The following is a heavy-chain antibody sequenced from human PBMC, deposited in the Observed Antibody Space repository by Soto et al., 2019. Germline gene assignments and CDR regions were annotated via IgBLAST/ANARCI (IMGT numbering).Heavy chain of an antibody. V-gene: IGHV4-34*01. CDR1: GGSFSGYC. CDR3: AGPVRNYGDYYYGMDV. CDR2: INHSGST. D-gene: IGHD4-17*01. J-gene: IGHJ6*02. Sequence: SETLSLTCAVDGGSFSGYCWSWIRQPPGKGLEWIGEINHSGSTNYNPSLKSRVTISVDTSKNQFSLKLSSVTAADTAVYYCAGPVRNYGDYYYGMDVWGQGTTVTVSS.